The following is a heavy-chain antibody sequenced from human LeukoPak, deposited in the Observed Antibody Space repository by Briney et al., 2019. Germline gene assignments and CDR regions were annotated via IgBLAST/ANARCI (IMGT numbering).Heavy chain of an antibody. J-gene: IGHJ4*02. D-gene: IGHD6-6*01. CDR3: ARLVNEYSSSSDDY. CDR2: IYYSGST. Sequence: SETLSLTCTVSGGSISSYYWSWIRQPPGKGLEWIGYIYYSGSTNYNPSLKSRVTISVDTSKNQFSLKLSSVTAADTAVYYCARLVNEYSSSSDDYWGQGTLVTVPS. V-gene: IGHV4-59*01. CDR1: GGSISSYY.